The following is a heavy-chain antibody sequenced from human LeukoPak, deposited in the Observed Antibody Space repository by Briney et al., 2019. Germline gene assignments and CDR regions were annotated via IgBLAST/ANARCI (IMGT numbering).Heavy chain of an antibody. Sequence: SQTLSLTCAISGDSVSSNSAAWNWIRQSPSRGLEWLGMTYYRSKWYNDYAVSVKSRISINPDTSKNQFSLHLNSVTPEDTAVYYCANWVERAFDIWGQGTMVTVS. V-gene: IGHV6-1*01. CDR1: GDSVSSNSAA. D-gene: IGHD7-27*01. CDR3: ANWVERAFDI. CDR2: TYYRSKWYN. J-gene: IGHJ3*02.